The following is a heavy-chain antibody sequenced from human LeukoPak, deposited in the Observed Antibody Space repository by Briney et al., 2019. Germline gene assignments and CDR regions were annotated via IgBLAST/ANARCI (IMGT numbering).Heavy chain of an antibody. CDR3: ARDSVIRGDY. CDR1: GFTFSSYA. D-gene: IGHD3-22*01. J-gene: IGHJ4*02. CDR2: ISYDGSNK. Sequence: GRSLRLSCAASGFTFSSYAMHWVRQAPGKGLEWVAVISYDGSNKYYADSVKGRFTISRDNSKNTLYLQMNSLRAEDTAVYYCARDSVIRGDYWGQGTLVTVSS. V-gene: IGHV3-30*01.